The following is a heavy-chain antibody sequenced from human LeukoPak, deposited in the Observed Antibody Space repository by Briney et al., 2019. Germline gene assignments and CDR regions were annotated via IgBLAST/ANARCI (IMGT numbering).Heavy chain of an antibody. CDR1: GFTFSSYW. Sequence: GGSLRLSCAASGFTFSSYWMHWVRQAPGKGLVWVSRINSDGSSTSYADSVKGRFTISRDNAKNSLYLQMNSLRAEDTAVYYCAKGFKGEQLVPIFLDYWGQGTLVTVSS. V-gene: IGHV3-74*01. CDR2: INSDGSST. D-gene: IGHD6-6*01. J-gene: IGHJ4*02. CDR3: AKGFKGEQLVPIFLDY.